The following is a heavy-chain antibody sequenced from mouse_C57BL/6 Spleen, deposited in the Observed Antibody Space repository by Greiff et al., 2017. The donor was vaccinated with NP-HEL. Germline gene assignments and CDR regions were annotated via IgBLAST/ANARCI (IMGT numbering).Heavy chain of an antibody. CDR1: GFTFSSYA. CDR3: AREGGYGGNYYAMDY. V-gene: IGHV5-4*01. Sequence: EVHLVESGGGLVKPGGSLKLSCAASGFTFSSYAMSWVRQTPEKRLEWVATISDGGSYTYYPDNVKGRFTISRDNAKNNLYLQMSHLESEDTAMYYGAREGGYGGNYYAMDYWGQGTSVTVSS. CDR2: ISDGGSYT. D-gene: IGHD2-2*01. J-gene: IGHJ4*01.